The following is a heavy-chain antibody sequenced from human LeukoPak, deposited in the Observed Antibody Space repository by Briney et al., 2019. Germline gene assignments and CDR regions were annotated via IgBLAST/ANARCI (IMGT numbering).Heavy chain of an antibody. D-gene: IGHD3-10*01. J-gene: IGHJ4*02. CDR1: GFTFSSYG. Sequence: PGGSLRHSCAATGFTFSSYGMHWVPQAPGQGLDTVAVIWYDGSNKYYADSVKGRFTISRDNSKNTLYLQMNSLRAEDTAVYYCARRSGSSQYYFDSWGQGTLVTVSS. V-gene: IGHV3-33*01. CDR3: ARRSGSSQYYFDS. CDR2: IWYDGSNK.